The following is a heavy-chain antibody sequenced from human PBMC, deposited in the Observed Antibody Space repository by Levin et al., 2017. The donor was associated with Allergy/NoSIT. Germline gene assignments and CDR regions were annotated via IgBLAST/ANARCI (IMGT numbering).Heavy chain of an antibody. CDR1: GFSLTTRGEA. J-gene: IGHJ5*02. V-gene: IGHV2-5*02. CDR2: IYWDDDK. CDR3: AHMHIIMNQGLIITEWVDP. D-gene: IGHD3-10*01. Sequence: SGPTLVKPPQTLTLTCSFSGFSLTTRGEAVGWIRQPPGKALEWLALIYWDDDKRYSPSLNSRLTITKDTSKNQVVLTMTKMDPADTATSYCAHMHIIMNQGLIITEWVDPWGQGTLVTVSS.